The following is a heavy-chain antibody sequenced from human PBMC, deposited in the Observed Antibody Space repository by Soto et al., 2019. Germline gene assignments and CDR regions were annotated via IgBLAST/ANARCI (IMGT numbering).Heavy chain of an antibody. D-gene: IGHD4-17*01. CDR1: CYSFTTHG. V-gene: IGHV1-18*04. J-gene: IGHJ6*02. CDR2: ISAYNGDT. Sequence: ASGKVSCKASCYSFTTHGISWVRRAPGHGLEWMGWISAYNGDTHYVQRFQGRLTMTTDTSTSTAYMELRSLTSDDTAVYYCARDPPFSGILRGTPLMDVWGQGTTVTVSS. CDR3: ARDPPFSGILRGTPLMDV.